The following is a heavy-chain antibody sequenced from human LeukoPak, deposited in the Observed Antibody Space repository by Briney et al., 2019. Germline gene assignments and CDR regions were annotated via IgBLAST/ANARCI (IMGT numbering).Heavy chain of an antibody. J-gene: IGHJ4*02. D-gene: IGHD2-2*02. Sequence: SETLSLTCAVSGYSISSGYYWGWIRQPPGKGLEWIGSIYHSGSTYYNPSLKSRVTISVDTSKNQFSLKLSSVTAADTAVYYCARGQYQLLYSRNYFDYWGQGTLVTVSS. CDR2: IYHSGST. CDR3: ARGQYQLLYSRNYFDY. CDR1: GYSISSGYY. V-gene: IGHV4-38-2*01.